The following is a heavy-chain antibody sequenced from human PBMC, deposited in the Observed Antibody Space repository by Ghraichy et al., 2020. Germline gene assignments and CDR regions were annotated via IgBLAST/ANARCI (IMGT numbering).Heavy chain of an antibody. D-gene: IGHD3-16*01. Sequence: LSLTCAASGFTFSSYGMHWVRQAPGKGLEWVAVIWYDGSNKYYADSVKGRFTISRDNSKNTLYLQMNSLRAEDTAVYYCARGLYVCDYWGQGTLVTVPS. CDR3: ARGLYVCDY. CDR2: IWYDGSNK. CDR1: GFTFSSYG. V-gene: IGHV3-33*01. J-gene: IGHJ4*02.